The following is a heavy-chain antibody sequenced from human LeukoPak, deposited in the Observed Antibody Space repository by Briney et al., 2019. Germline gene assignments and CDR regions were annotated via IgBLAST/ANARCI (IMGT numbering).Heavy chain of an antibody. CDR3: ARLKQMTTIFDAFDI. CDR1: GYTFTNYG. V-gene: IGHV1-18*01. D-gene: IGHD5-24*01. J-gene: IGHJ3*02. CDR2: ISAYNGNR. Sequence: ASVKVSCKASGYTFTNYGIGWVRPAPGQGLEWMAWISAYNGNRNHAQKFQGRVTMTTDTSTSTVYMELRSLRSDDTAVYYCARLKQMTTIFDAFDIWGQGTMVTVSS.